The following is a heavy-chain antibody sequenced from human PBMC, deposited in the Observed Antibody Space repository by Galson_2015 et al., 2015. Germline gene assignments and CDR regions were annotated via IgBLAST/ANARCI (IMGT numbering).Heavy chain of an antibody. D-gene: IGHD3-16*01. CDR3: AKEWTSMITLGGVMDV. CDR1: GFTFSSYA. CDR2: ISGSGGST. J-gene: IGHJ6*02. Sequence: SLRLSCAASGFTFSSYAMSWVRQAPGKGLEWVSAISGSGGSTYYADSVKGRFTISRDNSKNTLYLQMNSLRAENTAVYYCAKEWTSMITLGGVMDVWGQGTTVTVSS. V-gene: IGHV3-23*01.